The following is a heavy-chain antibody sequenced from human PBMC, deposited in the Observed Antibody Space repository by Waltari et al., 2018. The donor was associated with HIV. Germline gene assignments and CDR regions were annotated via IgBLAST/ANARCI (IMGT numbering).Heavy chain of an antibody. J-gene: IGHJ6*02. Sequence: QVQLVESGGGVVQLGRSLRLSRAASGSTSRSSGMHWVRQASGKGLEWVAVISYDGSNKYYADSVKGRFTISRDNSKNTLYLQMNSLRAEDTAVYYCAKDTDLTGFFYYYGLDVWGQGTTVTVSS. CDR3: AKDTDLTGFFYYYGLDV. V-gene: IGHV3-30*18. CDR1: GSTSRSSG. D-gene: IGHD3-9*01. CDR2: ISYDGSNK.